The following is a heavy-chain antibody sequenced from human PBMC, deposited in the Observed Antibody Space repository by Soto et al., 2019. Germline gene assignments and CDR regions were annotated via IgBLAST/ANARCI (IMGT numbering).Heavy chain of an antibody. CDR1: GFTFSNAW. V-gene: IGHV3-15*01. J-gene: IGHJ6*02. CDR2: IKSKTDGGTT. D-gene: IGHD3-9*01. CDR3: TTGSVLRYFDWSYYYYYGMDV. Sequence: WGSLRLSCAASGFTFSNAWMSWFRQAPGKGLEWVGRIKSKTDGGTTDYAAPVKGRFTISRDDSKNTLYLQMNSLKTEDTAVYYCTTGSVLRYFDWSYYYYYGMDVWGQGTTVTVSS.